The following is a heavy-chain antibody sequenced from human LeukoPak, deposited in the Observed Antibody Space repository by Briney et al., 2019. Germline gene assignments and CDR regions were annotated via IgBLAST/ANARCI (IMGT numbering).Heavy chain of an antibody. CDR3: ARTSARGAQFDY. CDR2: IYSSGST. D-gene: IGHD3-10*01. CDR1: GGSTSSYY. Sequence: PSETLSLTCSVSGGSTSSYYWSWIRQPAGKGLEWIGRIYSSGSTNYNPSLKTRVTMSLDTSKNQFSLNLTTVTAADTAVYYCARTSARGAQFDYWGQGTLVTVSS. J-gene: IGHJ4*02. V-gene: IGHV4-4*07.